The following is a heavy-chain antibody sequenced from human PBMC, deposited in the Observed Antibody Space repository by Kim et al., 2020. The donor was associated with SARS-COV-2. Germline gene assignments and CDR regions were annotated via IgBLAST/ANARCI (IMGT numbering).Heavy chain of an antibody. CDR2: IKRKAEGETL. J-gene: IGHJ6*02. Sequence: GGSLRLSCVASGFTFSNAWMSWVRQPPGKGLEWVGRIKRKAEGETLDYVASVKGRLSIPRDDTRNTLYLQMDSVKTEDTAVYYCTREVGVTSSYYYGMDVWGQGTTVTVSS. CDR3: TREVGVTSSYYYGMDV. V-gene: IGHV3-15*05. CDR1: GFTFSNAW. D-gene: IGHD1-26*01.